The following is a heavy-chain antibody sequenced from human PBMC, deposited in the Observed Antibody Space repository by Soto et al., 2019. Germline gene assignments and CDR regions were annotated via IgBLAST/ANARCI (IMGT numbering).Heavy chain of an antibody. D-gene: IGHD3-16*01. V-gene: IGHV1-69*13. CDR3: LTDENWGTYPYRFY. J-gene: IGHJ4*02. Sequence: ASVKVSCKASGGTFSSYAISWVRQAPGQGLEWMGGIIPIFGTANYAQKFQGRVTITADESTSTAYMELSSLNTEDTAVYYCLTDENWGTYPYRFYWGRGTLVTVSS. CDR2: IIPIFGTA. CDR1: GGTFSSYA.